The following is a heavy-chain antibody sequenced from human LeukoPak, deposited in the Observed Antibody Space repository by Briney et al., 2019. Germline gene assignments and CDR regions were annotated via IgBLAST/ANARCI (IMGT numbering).Heavy chain of an antibody. V-gene: IGHV4-34*01. J-gene: IGHJ3*02. CDR2: INHSGST. CDR1: GGSFSSYY. Sequence: SETLSLTCAVYGGSFSSYYWSWIRQPPGKGLEWIGEINHSGSTNYNPSLKSRVTISVDTSKNQFSLKLSSVTAANTAVYYCARTAPRRRITMIVVVINAFDIWGQGTMVTVSS. D-gene: IGHD3-22*01. CDR3: ARTAPRRRITMIVVVINAFDI.